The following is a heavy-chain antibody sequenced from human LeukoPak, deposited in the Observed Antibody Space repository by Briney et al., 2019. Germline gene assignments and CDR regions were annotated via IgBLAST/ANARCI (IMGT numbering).Heavy chain of an antibody. D-gene: IGHD3-22*01. V-gene: IGHV3-11*01. CDR3: ARERGYYDSSGYSALDY. CDR2: ISSSGSTI. Sequence: PGGSLRLSCAASGFTLSDYYMSWIRQAPGKGLGWASYISSSGSTIYYADSVKGRFTISRDNAKNSLYLQMNSLRAEDTAVYYCARERGYYDSSGYSALDYWGQGTLVTVSS. J-gene: IGHJ4*02. CDR1: GFTLSDYY.